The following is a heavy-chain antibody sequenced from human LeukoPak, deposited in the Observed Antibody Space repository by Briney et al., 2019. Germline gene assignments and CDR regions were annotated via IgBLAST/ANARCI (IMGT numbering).Heavy chain of an antibody. J-gene: IGHJ4*02. Sequence: GGSLRLSCVASGFTFSSNGMHWVRQAPGKGLEWVTFIQYDGSKKYYADSVKGRFTISRDNARNTLYLQMNSLRAEDTAVHYCARDLDVVPAAMPTDYWGQGTLVTVSS. CDR2: IQYDGSKK. V-gene: IGHV3-30*02. D-gene: IGHD2-2*01. CDR3: ARDLDVVPAAMPTDY. CDR1: GFTFSSNG.